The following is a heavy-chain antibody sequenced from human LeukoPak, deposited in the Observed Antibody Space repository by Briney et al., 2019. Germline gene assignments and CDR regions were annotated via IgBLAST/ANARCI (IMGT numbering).Heavy chain of an antibody. J-gene: IGHJ4*02. D-gene: IGHD5-18*01. Sequence: SETLSLTCTVSGGSISNYYWSWIRQPPGKGLEWIGYIYYSGSTNYNPSLKSRVTISVDTSKSQFSLKLSSVTAADTSLYYCAQLRYYYFDYWGQGTLVTVSS. CDR2: IYYSGST. CDR1: GGSISNYY. CDR3: AQLRYYYFDY. V-gene: IGHV4-59*12.